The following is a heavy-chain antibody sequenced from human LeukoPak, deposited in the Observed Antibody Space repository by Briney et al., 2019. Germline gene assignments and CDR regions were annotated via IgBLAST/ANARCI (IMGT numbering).Heavy chain of an antibody. D-gene: IGHD2-15*01. CDR1: GYTFTSYA. V-gene: IGHV1-3*01. CDR2: INAGNGNT. Sequence: ALVKVSCKASGYTFTSYAMHWVRQAPGQRLEWMGWINAGNGNTKYSQKFQGRVTITRDTSASTAYMELSSLRSEDTAVYYCARNERGDGGYCSSDSCSFDIWGQGTMATVSS. J-gene: IGHJ3*02. CDR3: ARNERGDGGYCSSDSCSFDI.